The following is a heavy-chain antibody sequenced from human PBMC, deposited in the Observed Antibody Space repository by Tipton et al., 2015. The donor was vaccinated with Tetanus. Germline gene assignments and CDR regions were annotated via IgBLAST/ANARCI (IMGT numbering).Heavy chain of an antibody. CDR3: ARRFYDSSGYSFDI. V-gene: IGHV4-59*08. J-gene: IGHJ3*02. CDR1: GGSISSYY. D-gene: IGHD3-22*01. Sequence: TLSLTCTVSGGSISSYYWSWIRQPPGKGLEWIGYIYFNGSTNYNPSLKSRVTISVDKSKNQFSLRLSSVTAADTAVYYCARRFYDSSGYSFDIWGQGTMVTASS. CDR2: IYFNGST.